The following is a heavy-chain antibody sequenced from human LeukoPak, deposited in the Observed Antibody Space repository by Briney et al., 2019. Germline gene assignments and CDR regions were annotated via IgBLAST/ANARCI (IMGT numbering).Heavy chain of an antibody. CDR1: DASISRYY. Sequence: SETLSLTCTVSDASISRYYWSWIRQPPGKGLEWIGYIYYSGTTNYNPSLKSRVSISIDTSKNQFSLRLTSVTAAATAVYYFARAGGYNSPFAYWGQGTLVTVSS. D-gene: IGHD5-24*01. V-gene: IGHV4-59*01. CDR3: ARAGGYNSPFAY. CDR2: IYYSGTT. J-gene: IGHJ4*02.